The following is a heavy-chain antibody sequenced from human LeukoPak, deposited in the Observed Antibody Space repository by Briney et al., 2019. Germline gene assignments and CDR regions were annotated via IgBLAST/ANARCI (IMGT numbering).Heavy chain of an antibody. CDR2: IYDSGST. J-gene: IGHJ4*02. D-gene: IGHD3-3*01. V-gene: IGHV4-39*01. Sequence: SETLSLTCTVSGGSISSNNYFWGWIRQPPGKGLEWIGSIYDSGSTYYNPSLKSRVTISVDTSRNQFSLKLNSVTAADTAMYYCQSRFLEWLLDYWGQGTLVTVSS. CDR1: GGSISSNNYF. CDR3: QSRFLEWLLDY.